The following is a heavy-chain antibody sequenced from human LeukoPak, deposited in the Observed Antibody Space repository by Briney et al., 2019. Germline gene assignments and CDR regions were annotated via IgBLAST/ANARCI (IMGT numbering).Heavy chain of an antibody. CDR2: IKPDGTTK. Sequence: PGGSQRLSCAASGFPFSSYSMTWVRQAPGKGLEWVANIKPDGTTKFYVDSVKGRFTISRDSALNLLYLQMNSLRAEDTAIYYCARSIPYGTTWYGRSDYWGQGTLVTVSS. CDR3: ARSIPYGTTWYGRSDY. CDR1: GFPFSSYS. V-gene: IGHV3-7*03. J-gene: IGHJ4*02. D-gene: IGHD6-13*01.